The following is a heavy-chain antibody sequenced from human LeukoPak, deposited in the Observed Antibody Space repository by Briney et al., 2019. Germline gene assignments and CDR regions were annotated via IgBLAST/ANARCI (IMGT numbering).Heavy chain of an antibody. D-gene: IGHD3-3*01. V-gene: IGHV4-59*08. Sequence: PSETLSLTGTVSGGSISSYYWSWIRQPPGKGLEWIGYIYYSGSTNYNPSLKSRVTISVHTSKNQFSLKLSSVTAADTAVYYCARQNVLEWLLSLPNYFDYWGQGTLVTVSS. CDR2: IYYSGST. CDR3: ARQNVLEWLLSLPNYFDY. CDR1: GGSISSYY. J-gene: IGHJ4*02.